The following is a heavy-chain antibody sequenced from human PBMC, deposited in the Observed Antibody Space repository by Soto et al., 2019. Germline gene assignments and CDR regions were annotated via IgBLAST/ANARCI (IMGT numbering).Heavy chain of an antibody. CDR3: ATLNSFGADY. V-gene: IGHV3-48*03. Sequence: LRLSCAASGFTFSSYEMNWVRQAPGKGLEWVSYISSSGSTIYYADSVKGRFTISRDNAKNSLYLQMNSLRVEDTAVYYCATLNSFGADYWGQGTLVTVSS. CDR1: GFTFSSYE. J-gene: IGHJ4*02. CDR2: ISSSGSTI. D-gene: IGHD5-18*01.